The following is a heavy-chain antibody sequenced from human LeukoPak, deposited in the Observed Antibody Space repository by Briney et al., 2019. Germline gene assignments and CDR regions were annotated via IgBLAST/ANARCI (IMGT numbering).Heavy chain of an antibody. CDR1: GYTFSDFS. J-gene: IGHJ4*02. CDR3: VRLRRNNDRSGYYYYYDY. CDR2: ISVRSNYR. Sequence: GGSLTLSCAASGYTFSDFSVNWVLQAPGKGLEWVSSISVRSNYRYYADSVRGRFTISRDDARDSLFLQMNSLRAEDTAVYFCVRLRRNNDRSGYYYYYDYWGQGTLVTVSS. V-gene: IGHV3-21*01. D-gene: IGHD3-22*01.